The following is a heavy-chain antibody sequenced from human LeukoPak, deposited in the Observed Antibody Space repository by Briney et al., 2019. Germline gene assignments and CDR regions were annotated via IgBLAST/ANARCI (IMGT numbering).Heavy chain of an antibody. Sequence: ASVKVSCKVSGYTLTELSMHWVRQAPGKGLEWMGGFDPEDGETIYAQKFQGRVTMTEDTSTDTAYMELSSLRSEDTAVYYCATVSRITMSRWYYFDYWGQGTLATVSS. D-gene: IGHD3-10*02. CDR1: GYTLTELS. V-gene: IGHV1-24*01. CDR3: ATVSRITMSRWYYFDY. CDR2: FDPEDGET. J-gene: IGHJ4*02.